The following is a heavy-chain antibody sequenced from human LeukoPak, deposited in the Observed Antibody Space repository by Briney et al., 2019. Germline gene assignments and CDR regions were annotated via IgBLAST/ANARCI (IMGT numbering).Heavy chain of an antibody. CDR2: INHSGST. CDR1: GGSFSGYY. D-gene: IGHD5-24*01. V-gene: IGHV4-34*01. Sequence: PSETLSLTCAVYGGSFSGYYLSWIRQPPGKGLEWIGEINHSGSTNYNPSLKSRVTISVDTSKNQFSLKLSSVTAADTAVYYCARSWPFDIWGQGTMVTVSS. CDR3: ARSWPFDI. J-gene: IGHJ3*02.